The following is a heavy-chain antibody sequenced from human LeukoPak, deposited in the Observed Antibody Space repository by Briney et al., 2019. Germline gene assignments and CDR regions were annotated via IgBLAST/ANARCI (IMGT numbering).Heavy chain of an antibody. D-gene: IGHD2-8*02. CDR2: INPNSGGT. V-gene: IGHV1-2*02. CDR1: GYXFTGNY. J-gene: IGHJ4*02. Sequence: GASVKVSCKASGYXFTGNYIHWVRQAPGQGLEWMGLINPNSGGTNYAQKFQGRVTMTRDTSISTAYMELSGLTSDDTALYYCARTPYSTGTYDYWGQGTLVTVSS. CDR3: ARTPYSTGTYDY.